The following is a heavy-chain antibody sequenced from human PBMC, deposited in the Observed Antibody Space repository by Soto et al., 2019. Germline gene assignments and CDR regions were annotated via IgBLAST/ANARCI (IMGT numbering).Heavy chain of an antibody. CDR1: GYTLTELP. Sequence: ASVKVSCKVSGYTLTELPIHWVRQVPGKGLEWMGGSDPEDGKTFYAQKFQGRVTMTEDTSTDTAYMELSSLRSEDTAVYYCATCRAARFYYYYGMDVWGQGTTVTVSS. V-gene: IGHV1-24*01. J-gene: IGHJ6*02. CDR3: ATCRAARFYYYYGMDV. CDR2: SDPEDGKT. D-gene: IGHD6-6*01.